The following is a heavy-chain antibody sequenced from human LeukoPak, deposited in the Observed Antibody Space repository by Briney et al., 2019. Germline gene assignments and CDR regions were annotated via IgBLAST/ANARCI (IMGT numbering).Heavy chain of an antibody. Sequence: SETLSLTCAVSGGSISSSNWWSWVRQPPGKGLEWIGEIYHSGSTNYNPSLKSRVTISVDKSKNQFSLKLGSVTAADTAVYYCARAIDYYDSSGYHLQNNFDYWGQGTLVTVSS. CDR2: IYHSGST. CDR1: GGSISSSNW. CDR3: ARAIDYYDSSGYHLQNNFDY. V-gene: IGHV4-4*02. J-gene: IGHJ4*02. D-gene: IGHD3-22*01.